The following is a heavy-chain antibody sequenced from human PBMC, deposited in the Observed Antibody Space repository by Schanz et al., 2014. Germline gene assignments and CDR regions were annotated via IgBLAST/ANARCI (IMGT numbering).Heavy chain of an antibody. Sequence: QEQLVQSGAELRKPGTSVKVSCKASGGTFISFGINWVRQAPGQGLEWMGKIIPVLDIAAYAQKFQGRVTMTGDKSTSTAYMELSSLRSEDTAVYYCARGPRGTSPWGQGTLVTVSS. J-gene: IGHJ5*02. V-gene: IGHV1-69*09. D-gene: IGHD3-10*01. CDR3: ARGPRGTSP. CDR1: GGTFISFG. CDR2: IIPVLDIA.